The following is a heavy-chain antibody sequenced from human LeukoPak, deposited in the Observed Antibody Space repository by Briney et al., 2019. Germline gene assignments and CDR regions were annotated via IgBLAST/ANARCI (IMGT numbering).Heavy chain of an antibody. CDR3: AKLGIAVAGGDAFDI. J-gene: IGHJ3*02. Sequence: GGSLRLSCAASGLTLSNYAMSWVRQAPGKGLEWVSAISGGSTYYADSVKGRFTISRDNPKITLYPQMDSLRAEGTAVYYCAKLGIAVAGGDAFDIWGQGTMVTVSS. D-gene: IGHD6-19*01. V-gene: IGHV3-23*01. CDR2: ISGGST. CDR1: GLTLSNYA.